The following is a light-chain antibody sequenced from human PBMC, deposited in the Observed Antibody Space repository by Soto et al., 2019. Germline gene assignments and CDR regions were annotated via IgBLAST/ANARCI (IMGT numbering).Light chain of an antibody. CDR2: DVT. CDR1: TSDVGGYNY. CDR3: CSYEGSYFWV. Sequence: QSALTQPRSVSGSPGQSVTISCTGTTSDVGGYNYVSWYQQHPGKAPKLMIYDVTKRPSGVPDRFSGSKSGNTASLTISGLQAEDEADYYCCSYEGSYFWVFGGGTKLTVL. J-gene: IGLJ3*02. V-gene: IGLV2-11*01.